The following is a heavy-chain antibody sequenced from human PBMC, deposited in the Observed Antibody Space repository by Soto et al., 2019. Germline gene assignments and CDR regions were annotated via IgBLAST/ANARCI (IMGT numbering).Heavy chain of an antibody. CDR2: IYGSGGST. CDR3: ARKDVAFDY. D-gene: IGHD5-12*01. J-gene: IGHJ4*02. CDR1: GFTFKNYA. V-gene: IGHV3-23*01. Sequence: GGSLRLSCAASGFTFKNYAMTWVRQAPGKGLEWVSLIYGSGGSTDYADSVKGRFTISRDNSKNMLYVQMDSLRDEDTAVYYCARKDVAFDYWGQGIPVTVSS.